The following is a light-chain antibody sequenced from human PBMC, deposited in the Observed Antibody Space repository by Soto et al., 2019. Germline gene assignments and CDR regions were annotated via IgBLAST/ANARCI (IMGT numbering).Light chain of an antibody. V-gene: IGKV2-24*01. CDR1: QSLEHSDGNTY. CDR2: KVS. J-gene: IGKJ2*01. Sequence: EIVMTQTPLSSPVTLGQPASISCRSSQSLEHSDGNTYLSWLQQRPGQPPRLLIYKVSNRFSVVPDRFSGSGAGTDFTLKISRVEAEDVGVYYCMQATQFPPYTFGQGTKLEIK. CDR3: MQATQFPPYT.